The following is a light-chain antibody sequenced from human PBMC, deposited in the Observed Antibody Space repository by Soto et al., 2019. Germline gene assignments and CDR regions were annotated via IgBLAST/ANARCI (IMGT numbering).Light chain of an antibody. V-gene: IGKV1-39*01. CDR3: QHTFRSPRR. CDR1: QSVSTY. J-gene: IGKJ1*01. Sequence: DIQLTQSPPSLSASVGDTVTITCRASQSVSTYLNWYQQRPGKAPSLLIYSAISLQSGVPSRFSGSGSGTDFTLTIRNLQPEDFAIYYCQHTFRSPRRFGPGTKVDIK. CDR2: SAI.